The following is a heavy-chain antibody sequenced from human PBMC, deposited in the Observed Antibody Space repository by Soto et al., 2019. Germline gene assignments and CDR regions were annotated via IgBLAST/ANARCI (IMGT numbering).Heavy chain of an antibody. CDR3: ARESEDLTSNFDY. V-gene: IGHV3-21*06. CDR2: ISSTTNYI. Sequence: EVQLVESGGGLVKPGGSLRLSCAASGFTFTRYSMNWVRQAPGKGLEWVSSISSTTNYIYYGDSIKGRFTIPRDNAKNSLYQEMNSLRAEDTAVYYCARESEDLTSNFDYWGQGTLVTVSS. CDR1: GFTFTRYS. J-gene: IGHJ4*02.